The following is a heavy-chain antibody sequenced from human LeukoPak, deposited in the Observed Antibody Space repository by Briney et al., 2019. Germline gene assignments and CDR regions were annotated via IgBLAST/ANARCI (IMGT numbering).Heavy chain of an antibody. CDR1: GDSISSSDYY. CDR3: ARLKWGTGSGGRGRSYMDV. V-gene: IGHV4-39*01. J-gene: IGHJ6*03. D-gene: IGHD3-16*01. CDR2: IYDSGST. Sequence: SQTLSLTCTVSGDSISSSDYYWGWIRQPPGKGLEWIGSIYDSGSTYYDPSLKSRVTISVDTSRNQFSLNLSSVTAADTSVYYCARLKWGTGSGGRGRSYMDVWGKGTTVTVSS.